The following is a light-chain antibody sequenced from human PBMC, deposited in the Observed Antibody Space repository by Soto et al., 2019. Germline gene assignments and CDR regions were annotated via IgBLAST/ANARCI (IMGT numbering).Light chain of an antibody. Sequence: QSVLTQPRSVSGSPGQTVTISCTGTSRDVGFSNYISWYQQHPGEAPKLVIYDVAQRPSGVPDRLSGSRSGKTASLTISGLQPDDEGDYYCCSYVGGDTLIFGSGTKVTVL. V-gene: IGLV2-11*01. CDR1: SRDVGFSNY. CDR3: CSYVGGDTLI. J-gene: IGLJ1*01. CDR2: DVA.